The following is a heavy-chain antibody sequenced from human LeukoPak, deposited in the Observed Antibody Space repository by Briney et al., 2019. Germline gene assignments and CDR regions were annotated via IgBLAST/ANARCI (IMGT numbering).Heavy chain of an antibody. D-gene: IGHD1-7*01. CDR3: ARLLGTVTTYDY. CDR2: IRPEGSGE. V-gene: IGHV3-7*01. J-gene: IGHJ4*02. Sequence: GGSLTLSCAASGFTFSSHWMSWVRQAPARGLQRVASIRPEGSGEYYLDSVKGRFTISRDNTKNSLYLQMKSLRAEDTAVYYCARLLGTVTTYDYWGQGTLVTVSS. CDR1: GFTFSSHW.